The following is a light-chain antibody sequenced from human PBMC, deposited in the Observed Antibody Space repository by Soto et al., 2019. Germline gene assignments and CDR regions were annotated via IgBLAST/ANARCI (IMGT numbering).Light chain of an antibody. J-gene: IGKJ4*01. CDR3: QQLYSHPLT. CDR2: GAS. CDR1: QGIRND. Sequence: AIQMTQFPSSLSASVGDRVTITCRASQGIRNDLGWYQQKSGRAPKLLIFGASTLQSGVPSRFSGSGYGTDFSLTISNLQPEDFATYYCQQLYSHPLTFGGGTKVDIK. V-gene: IGKV1-6*01.